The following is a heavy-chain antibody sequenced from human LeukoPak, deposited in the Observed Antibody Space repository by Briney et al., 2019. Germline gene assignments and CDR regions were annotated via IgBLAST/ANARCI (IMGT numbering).Heavy chain of an antibody. D-gene: IGHD6-13*01. CDR1: GFTFSSYA. V-gene: IGHV3-23*01. Sequence: GGSLRLSCAASGFTFSSYAMSWVRQAPGKGLEWVSAISGSGGSTYYADSVKGRFPISRDNSKNTLYLQMNSLRAEDTAVYYCAKDLGRYSSSWLDYWGQGTLVTVSS. J-gene: IGHJ4*02. CDR3: AKDLGRYSSSWLDY. CDR2: ISGSGGST.